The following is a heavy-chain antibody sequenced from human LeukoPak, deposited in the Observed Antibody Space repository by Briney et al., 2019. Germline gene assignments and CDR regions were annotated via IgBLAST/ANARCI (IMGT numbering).Heavy chain of an antibody. D-gene: IGHD1-26*01. J-gene: IGHJ3*02. V-gene: IGHV3-15*01. CDR3: ATDPGEWEPI. Sequence: GGSLRLSCATSGLTFTNAWMSWFRQAPGKGLEWVGRIKSKTDGGTSDYAAPVQGRCTISRDDSKNTLYLQMNSLKIEDTAVYYCATDPGEWEPIWGQGTMVTVSS. CDR1: GLTFTNAW. CDR2: IKSKTDGGTS.